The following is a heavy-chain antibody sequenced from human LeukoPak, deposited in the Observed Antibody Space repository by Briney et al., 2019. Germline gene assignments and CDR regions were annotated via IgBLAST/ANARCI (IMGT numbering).Heavy chain of an antibody. CDR2: ISVYNGNT. D-gene: IGHD5-12*01. CDR3: ARGSGYSGYVLFDY. CDR1: GYTFTSYG. J-gene: IGHJ4*02. Sequence: ASVKVSFKASGYTFTSYGISWVRQAPGQGLEWMGWISVYNGNTNYAQKLQGRVTMTTDTSTRTAYMELRSLRFDDTAVYYCARGSGYSGYVLFDYWGRGTLVTVSS. V-gene: IGHV1-18*01.